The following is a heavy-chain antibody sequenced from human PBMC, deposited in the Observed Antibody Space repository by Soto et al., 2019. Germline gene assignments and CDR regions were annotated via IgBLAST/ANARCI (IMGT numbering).Heavy chain of an antibody. CDR2: IVVGSGNT. CDR1: GFTFTSSA. Sequence: GASVKVSCKASGFTFTSSAVQWVRQARGQRLEWIGWIVVGSGNTNYAQKFQERVTITRDMSTSTAYMELSSLRSEDTAVYYCAAGPRIGIAAAGYYYYYGMDVWGQGTTVTVSS. J-gene: IGHJ6*02. V-gene: IGHV1-58*01. D-gene: IGHD6-13*01. CDR3: AAGPRIGIAAAGYYYYYGMDV.